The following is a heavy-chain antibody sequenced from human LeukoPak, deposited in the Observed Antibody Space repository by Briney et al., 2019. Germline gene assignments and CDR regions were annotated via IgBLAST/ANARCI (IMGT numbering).Heavy chain of an antibody. Sequence: SETLSLTCAVYGGSFSGYYWSWIRQPPGKGLEWIGEINHSGSTNYNPSLKSRVTISVDTSKNQFSLKLSSVTAADTAVYYCARGTAFDIRGQGTMVTVSS. CDR2: INHSGST. CDR3: ARGTAFDI. V-gene: IGHV4-34*01. CDR1: GGSFSGYY. J-gene: IGHJ3*02.